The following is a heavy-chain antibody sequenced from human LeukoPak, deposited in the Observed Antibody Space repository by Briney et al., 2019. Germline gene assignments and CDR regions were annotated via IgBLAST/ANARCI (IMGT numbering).Heavy chain of an antibody. CDR1: GGSISSYY. V-gene: IGHV4-59*01. CDR3: ARGRITMVRGVPYFGY. Sequence: SETLSLTCTVSGGSISSYYWSWIRQPPGKGLEWIGYIYYSGSTNYNPSLKSRVTISVDTSKNQFSLKLSSVTAADTAVYYCARGRITMVRGVPYFGYWGQGTLVTVSS. CDR2: IYYSGST. D-gene: IGHD3-10*01. J-gene: IGHJ4*02.